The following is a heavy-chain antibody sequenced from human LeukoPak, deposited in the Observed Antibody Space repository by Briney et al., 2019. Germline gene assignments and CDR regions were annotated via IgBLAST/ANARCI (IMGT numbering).Heavy chain of an antibody. CDR1: GGSISSYY. CDR2: IYYSGSS. Sequence: SETLSLTCTVSGGSISSYYWSWIRQPPGKGLEWIGYIYYSGSSTYNPSLKSRVTISVDTSKNQFSLRLSSVTAADTAVYYCARGRTFDNWGQGTLVTVSS. J-gene: IGHJ4*02. CDR3: ARGRTFDN. V-gene: IGHV4-59*01.